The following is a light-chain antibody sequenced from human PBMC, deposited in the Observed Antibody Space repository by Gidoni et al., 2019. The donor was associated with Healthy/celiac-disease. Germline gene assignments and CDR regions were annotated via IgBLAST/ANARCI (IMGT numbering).Light chain of an antibody. Sequence: QAGLTQPPSVSKGLRQTATLTCTGNSHNVGNQGAAWLQQHQGHPPKLLSYRNNNRPSGISERLSASRSGNTASLTITGLQPEDEADYYCSAWDSSLSAHVFGTGTKVTVL. V-gene: IGLV10-54*01. J-gene: IGLJ1*01. CDR2: RNN. CDR1: SHNVGNQG. CDR3: SAWDSSLSAHV.